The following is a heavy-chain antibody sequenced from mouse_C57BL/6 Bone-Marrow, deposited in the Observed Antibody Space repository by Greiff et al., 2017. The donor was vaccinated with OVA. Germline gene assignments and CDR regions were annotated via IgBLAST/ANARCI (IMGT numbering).Heavy chain of an antibody. CDR1: GFTFSDYY. CDR2: ISNGGGST. Sequence: EVQGVESGAGLVQPGGSLKLSCAASGFTFSDYYMYWVRQTPEKRLEWVAYISNGGGSTYYPDTVKGRVTISRDNAKNTLYLQMSRLKSEDSAMYDCERHGLLLWVWFAYWGQGTLVTVSA. CDR3: ERHGLLLWVWFAY. J-gene: IGHJ3*01. D-gene: IGHD1-1*02. V-gene: IGHV5-12*01.